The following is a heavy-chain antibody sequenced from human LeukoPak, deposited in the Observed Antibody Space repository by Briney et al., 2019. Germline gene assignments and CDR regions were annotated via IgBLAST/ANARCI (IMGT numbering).Heavy chain of an antibody. CDR3: VRDFEWSFDT. CDR1: GFTFSSYA. D-gene: IGHD3-3*01. CDR2: ISYDGSNK. J-gene: IGHJ4*02. V-gene: IGHV3-30*04. Sequence: SGGSLRLSCAASGFTFSSYAMHWVRQAPGKGLEWVAVISYDGSNKYYADSVKGRFTISRDNSKNTLYLQMNSLRPEDTALYYCVRDFEWSFDTWDQGTLVTVSA.